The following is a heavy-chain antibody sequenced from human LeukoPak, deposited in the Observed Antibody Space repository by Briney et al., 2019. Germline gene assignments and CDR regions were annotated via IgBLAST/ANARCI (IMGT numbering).Heavy chain of an antibody. J-gene: IGHJ4*02. Sequence: GGSLRLSCAASGFTIDDYWMSWVRQAPGKGLEWVANIKEDVSDKYYVDSVKGRFTISRDNAKNSLYLQMGRLRAEDTAVYYCARVGVAGFDYWGQGILVTVSS. CDR2: IKEDVSDK. CDR3: ARVGVAGFDY. V-gene: IGHV3-7*03. D-gene: IGHD3-3*01. CDR1: GFTIDDYW.